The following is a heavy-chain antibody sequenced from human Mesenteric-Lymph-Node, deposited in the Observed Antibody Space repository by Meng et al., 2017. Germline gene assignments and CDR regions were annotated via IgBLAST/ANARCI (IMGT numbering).Heavy chain of an antibody. CDR1: GGSISSYY. V-gene: IGHV3-21*01. Sequence: GGSLRLSCTVSGGSISSYYWSWIRQPPGKGLEWVSSISFSSSNMYYAESVRGRFTISRDNAKNSLYLQMNTLRGEDTAVYYCAREWWTGAYNWFDPWGQGTLVTVSS. J-gene: IGHJ5*02. D-gene: IGHD3/OR15-3a*01. CDR2: ISFSSSNM. CDR3: AREWWTGAYNWFDP.